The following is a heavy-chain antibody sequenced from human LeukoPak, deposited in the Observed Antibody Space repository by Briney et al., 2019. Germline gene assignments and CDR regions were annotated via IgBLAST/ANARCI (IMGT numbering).Heavy chain of an antibody. CDR1: GFTFSIYA. V-gene: IGHV3-23*01. CDR2: INANGSST. J-gene: IGHJ5*02. D-gene: IGHD2-2*01. CDR3: ARGCISSSCSESRWFDP. Sequence: GGSLRLSCAASGFTFSIYAMSWLRPAPGKGLPWVSSINANGSSTYDADSVKGRFISSRDNSKNTVSLQMNSLRAEDTAVYYCARGCISSSCSESRWFDPWGQGTLVTVSS.